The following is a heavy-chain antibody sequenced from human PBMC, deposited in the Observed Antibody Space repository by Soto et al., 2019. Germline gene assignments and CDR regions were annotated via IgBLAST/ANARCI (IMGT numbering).Heavy chain of an antibody. J-gene: IGHJ4*02. CDR1: GGSISSYY. D-gene: IGHD3-3*01. CDR3: AREARGYDFWSGYYTDYFDY. Sequence: QVQLQESGPGLVKPSETLSLTCTVSGGSISSYYWSWIRQPPGKGLEWIGYIYYSGSTNYNPSLKSRVTISVATSKNQFSLKLSSVTAADTAVYYCAREARGYDFWSGYYTDYFDYWGQGTLVTVSS. V-gene: IGHV4-59*01. CDR2: IYYSGST.